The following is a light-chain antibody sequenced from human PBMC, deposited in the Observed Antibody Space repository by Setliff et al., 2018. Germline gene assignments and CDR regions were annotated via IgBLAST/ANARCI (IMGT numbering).Light chain of an antibody. CDR2: GVS. CDR1: SSDVGSYDL. V-gene: IGLV2-14*03. J-gene: IGLJ1*01. Sequence: QSVLTQPASVSGSPGQSITISCSGTSSDVGSYDLVSWYQQHPGKAPKLIIYGVSDRPSGVSSRFSGSKSGNTAYLTISGLQTEDEAEYYCNAYASDTTDVFGSGTKGTV. CDR3: NAYASDTTDV.